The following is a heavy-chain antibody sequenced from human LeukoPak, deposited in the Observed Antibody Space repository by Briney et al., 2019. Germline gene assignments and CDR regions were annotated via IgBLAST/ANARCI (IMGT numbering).Heavy chain of an antibody. J-gene: IGHJ3*02. Sequence: GGSLRLSCAASGFTFSSYWMSWVRQAPGKGLEWVANIKQDESEKYYVDSVKGRFTISRDNAKNSLYLQMNSLRAEDTAVYYCAREMPTPDDGFDIWGQGTMVTVSP. CDR2: IKQDESEK. D-gene: IGHD5-24*01. V-gene: IGHV3-7*01. CDR1: GFTFSSYW. CDR3: AREMPTPDDGFDI.